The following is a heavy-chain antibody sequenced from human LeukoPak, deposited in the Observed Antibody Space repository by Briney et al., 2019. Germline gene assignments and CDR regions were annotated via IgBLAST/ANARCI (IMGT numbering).Heavy chain of an antibody. CDR1: GGSISSSSYY. CDR3: ARAPVVVAATDAGYNWFDP. D-gene: IGHD2-15*01. J-gene: IGHJ5*02. V-gene: IGHV4-39*01. Sequence: PSETLSLTCTVSGGSISSSSYYWGWIRQPPGKGLEWIGSIYYSGSTYYNPSLKSRVTISVDTSKNQFSLKLSSVTAADTAVYYCARAPVVVAATDAGYNWFDPWGQGTLVTVSS. CDR2: IYYSGST.